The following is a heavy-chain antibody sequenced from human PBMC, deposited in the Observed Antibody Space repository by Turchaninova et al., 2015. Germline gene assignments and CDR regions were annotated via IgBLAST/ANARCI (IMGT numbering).Heavy chain of an antibody. CDR2: VSPNSGVT. V-gene: IGHV1-2*06. CDR1: GYTFTGYY. CDR3: ARANAQTGPTVLFDP. Sequence: VQSGAEVKKPGASVKVSCKASGYTFTGYYVHWVRHAPGQGLEWMGRVSPNSGVTNYAQKFQGRVTMTSDTSISTAYMELIRLTSDDTAVYYCARANAQTGPTVLFDPWGQGTLVTVSS. J-gene: IGHJ5*02. D-gene: IGHD4-17*01.